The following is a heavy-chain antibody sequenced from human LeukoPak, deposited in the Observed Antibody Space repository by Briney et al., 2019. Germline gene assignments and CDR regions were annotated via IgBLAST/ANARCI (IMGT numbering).Heavy chain of an antibody. D-gene: IGHD2/OR15-2a*01. CDR1: GYTLSNSW. V-gene: IGHV3-74*01. J-gene: IGHJ5*02. Sequence: GGSLRLSCAASGYTLSNSWIHWVRQAPGKGLVWVSRINSDGSTTTYADSVKGRFTISRDNAKNTLYLQMNSLRAEDTAVYYCARAARADCTSPTCHSWLAPWGQGTQVTVSS. CDR3: ARAARADCTSPTCHSWLAP. CDR2: INSDGSTT.